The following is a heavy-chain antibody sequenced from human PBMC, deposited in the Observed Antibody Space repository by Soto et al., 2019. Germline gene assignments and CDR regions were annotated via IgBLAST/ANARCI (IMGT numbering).Heavy chain of an antibody. J-gene: IGHJ3*02. Sequence: PSETLSLTCTVSGGSISSSSYYWGWIRQPPGKGLEWIGSIYYSGSTYYNPSLKSRVTISVDTSKNQFSLKLSSVTAADTAVYYCARHLTDYYDSSGPMDAFDIWGQGTMVTVSS. CDR3: ARHLTDYYDSSGPMDAFDI. CDR2: IYYSGST. CDR1: GGSISSSSYY. V-gene: IGHV4-39*01. D-gene: IGHD3-22*01.